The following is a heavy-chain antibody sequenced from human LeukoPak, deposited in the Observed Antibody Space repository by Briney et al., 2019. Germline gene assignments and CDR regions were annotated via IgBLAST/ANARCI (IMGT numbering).Heavy chain of an antibody. J-gene: IGHJ4*02. CDR3: ARGTTLDY. V-gene: IGHV4-34*01. CDR1: GGSFSGYY. D-gene: IGHD1-7*01. CDR2: INHSGST. Sequence: PSETLSLTCAVYGGSFSGYYWSWIRQPPGKGLEWIGEINHSGSTNYNPSLKSRVTMSVDTSKNQFSLKLSSVTAADTAVYYCARGTTLDYWGQGTLVTVSS.